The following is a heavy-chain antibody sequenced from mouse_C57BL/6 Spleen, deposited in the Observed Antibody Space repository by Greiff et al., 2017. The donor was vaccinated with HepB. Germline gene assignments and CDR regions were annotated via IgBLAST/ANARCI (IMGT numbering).Heavy chain of an antibody. Sequence: QVQLQQPGAELVKPGASVKMSCKASGYTFTSYWITWVKQRPGQGLEWIGDIYPGSGSTNYNEKFKSKATLTVDTSSSTAYMQLSSLTSEDSAVYYCARKTGQLRLQGFAYWGQGTLVTVSA. CDR2: IYPGSGST. D-gene: IGHD3-2*02. CDR3: ARKTGQLRLQGFAY. V-gene: IGHV1-55*01. J-gene: IGHJ3*01. CDR1: GYTFTSYW.